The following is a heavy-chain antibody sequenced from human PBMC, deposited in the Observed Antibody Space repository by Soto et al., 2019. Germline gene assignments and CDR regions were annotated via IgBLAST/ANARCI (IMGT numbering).Heavy chain of an antibody. J-gene: IGHJ3*01. Sequence: PGGSLRLSCAASVFTFSTSVMSWFRQAPGNGLQWVSSMSGSGDRTYYADSVKCRFTVSRDNSKNTLYLDMNTVTADDTALYYCTWSLVARDARDEWGQGTMVTVSS. V-gene: IGHV3-23*01. CDR3: TWSLVARDARDE. D-gene: IGHD5-12*01. CDR2: MSGSGDRT. CDR1: VFTFSTSV.